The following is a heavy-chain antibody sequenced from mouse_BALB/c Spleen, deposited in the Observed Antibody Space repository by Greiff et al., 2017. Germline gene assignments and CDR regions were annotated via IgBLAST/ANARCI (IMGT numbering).Heavy chain of an antibody. CDR3: TKQEVTGSAWFAY. D-gene: IGHD4-1*01. J-gene: IGHJ3*01. V-gene: IGHV5-6-4*01. CDR1: GFTFSSYT. CDR2: ISSGGSYT. Sequence: EVQRVESGGGLVKPGGSLKLSCAASGFTFSSYTMSWVRQTPEKRLEWVATISSGGSYTYYPDSVKGRFTISRDNAKNTLYLQMSSLKSEDTAMYYCTKQEVTGSAWFAYWGQGTLVTVSA.